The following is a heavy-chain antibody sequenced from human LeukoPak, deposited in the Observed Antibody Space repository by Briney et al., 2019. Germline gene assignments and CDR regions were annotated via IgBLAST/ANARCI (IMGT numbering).Heavy chain of an antibody. Sequence: ASVKVSCKASGYTFTSYGISWVRQAPGQGLEWMGWISAYNGNTNYAQKLQSRVTMTTDTSTSTAYMELRSLRSDDTAVYYCARDIPTITMVRGVIPTDWFDPWGQGTLVTVSS. CDR1: GYTFTSYG. J-gene: IGHJ5*02. D-gene: IGHD3-10*01. CDR2: ISAYNGNT. CDR3: ARDIPTITMVRGVIPTDWFDP. V-gene: IGHV1-18*01.